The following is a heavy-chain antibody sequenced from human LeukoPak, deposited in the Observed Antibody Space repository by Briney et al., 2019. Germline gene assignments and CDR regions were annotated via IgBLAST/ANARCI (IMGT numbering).Heavy chain of an antibody. CDR3: AKDTGRPTDAITMEDNAFDI. CDR1: GFPLSSHW. CDR2: INQDGSEK. D-gene: IGHD3-3*01. J-gene: IGHJ3*02. Sequence: GGSLRLSCAASGFPLSSHWLSWLRQSPGKGLEWVAHINQDGSEKYYVDSVKGRFTISRDNARNSLYLQMDSLRAEDTALYYCAKDTGRPTDAITMEDNAFDIWGQGTMVTVSS. V-gene: IGHV3-7*03.